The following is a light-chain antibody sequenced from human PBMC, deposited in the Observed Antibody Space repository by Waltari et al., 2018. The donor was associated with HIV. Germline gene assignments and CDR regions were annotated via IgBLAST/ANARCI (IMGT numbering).Light chain of an antibody. V-gene: IGLV2-14*01. CDR2: EVS. CDR3: SSYTSSSTGV. CDR1: SSDVGGYNY. J-gene: IGLJ1*01. Sequence: QSALTQPASVSGSPGPSLTISCTGPSSDVGGYNYVSWYQQNPSKAPTLTLFEVSNRPSGVSNRFSGSKSGNTASLTISGLQAEDEADYYCSSYTSSSTGVFGTGTKVTVL.